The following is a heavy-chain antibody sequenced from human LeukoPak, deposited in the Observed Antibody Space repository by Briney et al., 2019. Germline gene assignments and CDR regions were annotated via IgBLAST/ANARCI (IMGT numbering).Heavy chain of an antibody. CDR2: ISSSSSYI. D-gene: IGHD3-22*01. CDR3: ARAPGPSSGYWAIEYYYYYYMDV. J-gene: IGHJ6*03. CDR1: GFTFSSYS. Sequence: GGSLRLSCAASGFTFSSYSMNWVRQAPGKGLEWVSSISSSSSYIYYADSVKGRFTISRDNAKNSLYLQMNSLRAEDTAVYYCARAPGPSSGYWAIEYYYYYYMDVWGKGTTVTVSS. V-gene: IGHV3-21*01.